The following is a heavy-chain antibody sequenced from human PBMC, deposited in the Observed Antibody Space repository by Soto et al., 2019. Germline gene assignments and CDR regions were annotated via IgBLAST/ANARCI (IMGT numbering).Heavy chain of an antibody. Sequence: GVSLKISCKGSGYSFTSYWIVWVRQLPGKGLEWMGIIYPGDSDTRYSPSFQGQVTVSGDKSISTAYLQWSSLKASDSAMYYCARGESSSSWYYFGYWGQGTLVTVSS. CDR1: GYSFTSYW. V-gene: IGHV5-51*01. D-gene: IGHD6-13*01. CDR3: ARGESSSSWYYFGY. CDR2: IYPGDSDT. J-gene: IGHJ4*02.